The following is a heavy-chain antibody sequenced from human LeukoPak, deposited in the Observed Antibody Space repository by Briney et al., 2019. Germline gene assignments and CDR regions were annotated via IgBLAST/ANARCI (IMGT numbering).Heavy chain of an antibody. CDR2: IGSSSTSI. Sequence: PGGSLRLSCAGSGFTFSAYSMNWVRRAPGKGLEWVSSIGSSSTSIYYADSVKGRFTISKDNTKNHLFLQMNSLRVEDTAVYYCAREDYGDYAENFDYWGQGTLVTVSS. V-gene: IGHV3-21*01. CDR3: AREDYGDYAENFDY. CDR1: GFTFSAYS. J-gene: IGHJ4*02. D-gene: IGHD4-17*01.